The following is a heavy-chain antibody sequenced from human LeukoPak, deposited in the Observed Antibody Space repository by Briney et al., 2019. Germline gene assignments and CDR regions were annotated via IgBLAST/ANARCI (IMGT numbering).Heavy chain of an antibody. D-gene: IGHD1-26*01. J-gene: IGHJ4*02. CDR1: GCSISRYY. V-gene: IGHV4-59*08. Sequence: SETLSLTWTVAGCSISRYYWSWVRQPPGKGLEWIGYIYYSGSTNYNPSLKSRVTMSVDTSKNQFSVKLSSVTTADTAVYYCARHDMDVAGAGLDYFDYWGQGTLVTVSS. CDR2: IYYSGST. CDR3: ARHDMDVAGAGLDYFDY.